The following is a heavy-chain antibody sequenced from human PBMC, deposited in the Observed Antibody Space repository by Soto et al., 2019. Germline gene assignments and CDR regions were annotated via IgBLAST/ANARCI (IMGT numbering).Heavy chain of an antibody. CDR2: LSAGGST. D-gene: IGHD3-9*01. Sequence: EVQLLESGGGLVQPGESLRLSCVISGFTVSSSAMTWVRQAPGKGLEWVSTLSAGGSTYFAASVKGRFTISRNSSANTMYLQMGSLKAEDTAVYYCAKDRGSGGIVTGTPDSWGPGTLVTVSS. J-gene: IGHJ4*02. CDR3: AKDRGSGGIVTGTPDS. CDR1: GFTVSSSA. V-gene: IGHV3-23*01.